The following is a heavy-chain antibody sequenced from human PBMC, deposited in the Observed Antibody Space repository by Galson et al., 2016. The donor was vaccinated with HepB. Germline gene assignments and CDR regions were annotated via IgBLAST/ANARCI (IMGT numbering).Heavy chain of an antibody. J-gene: IGHJ4*02. CDR2: ISNTDDTI. D-gene: IGHD3-22*01. CDR3: ARGGRFYDSRVYFFYVDF. V-gene: IGHV3-11*01. Sequence: SLRLSCAASGFTFSDYYMSWIRQAPGKGLEWVSYISNTDDTIHYGDSVQGRFTVSRDNAKTSLYLQMSSLRVEDTAIYYCARGGRFYDSRVYFFYVDFWGQGTLVTVSS. CDR1: GFTFSDYY.